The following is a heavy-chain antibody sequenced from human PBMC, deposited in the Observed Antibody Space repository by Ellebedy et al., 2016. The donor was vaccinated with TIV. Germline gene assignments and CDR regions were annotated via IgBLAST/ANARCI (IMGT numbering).Heavy chain of an antibody. D-gene: IGHD4-17*01. J-gene: IGHJ4*02. CDR2: IWLDGSNK. CDR1: GFTFTSYG. Sequence: GESLKISCAASGFTFTSYGMHWVRQAPVQGLEWVAVIWLDGSNKYYVDSVKGRFSISRDNSKDRLFLQMNRLRGDDKAVYYCARETSHGDYDYWGQGTLVTVSS. V-gene: IGHV3-33*01. CDR3: ARETSHGDYDY.